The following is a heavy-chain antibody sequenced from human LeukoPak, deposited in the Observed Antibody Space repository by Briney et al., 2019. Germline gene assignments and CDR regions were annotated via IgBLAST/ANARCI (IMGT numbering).Heavy chain of an antibody. CDR1: GGSISSYY. J-gene: IGHJ5*02. CDR3: ARDFLNWFDP. V-gene: IGHV4-59*01. CDR2: IYYSGST. Sequence: PSETLSLTCTVSGGSISSYYWSWIRQPPGKGLEWIGYIYYSGSTNYNASLTNRVTISVDTSKNQFSLKLSSVTAADTAVYYCARDFLNWFDPWGQGTLVTVSS. D-gene: IGHD2/OR15-2a*01.